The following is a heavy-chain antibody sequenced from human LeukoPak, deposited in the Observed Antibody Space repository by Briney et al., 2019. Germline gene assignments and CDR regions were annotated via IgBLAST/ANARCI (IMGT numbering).Heavy chain of an antibody. CDR2: ISGSGGST. CDR1: GSTFSSYA. J-gene: IGHJ4*02. D-gene: IGHD3-10*01. Sequence: GGSLRLSCAASGSTFSSYAMSWVRQAPGKGLEWVSAISGSGGSTYYADSVKGRFTISRDNSKNTLYLQMNSLRAEDTAVYYCARGADYYGSGSYYSHPFDYWGQGTLVTVSS. V-gene: IGHV3-23*01. CDR3: ARGADYYGSGSYYSHPFDY.